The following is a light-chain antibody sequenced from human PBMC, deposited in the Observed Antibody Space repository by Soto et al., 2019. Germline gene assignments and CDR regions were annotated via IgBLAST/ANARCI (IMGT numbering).Light chain of an antibody. Sequence: QPVLTQPPSVSGAPGQRVTISCTGSSSNIGAGYDVHWYQQRPGTAPKLLIFGNINRPSGVPDRFSGSKSGTSASLAITGLQAEDEGDYYCQSYDSTLGARYVFGTGTKLTVL. CDR2: GNI. J-gene: IGLJ1*01. CDR1: SSNIGAGYD. CDR3: QSYDSTLGARYV. V-gene: IGLV1-40*01.